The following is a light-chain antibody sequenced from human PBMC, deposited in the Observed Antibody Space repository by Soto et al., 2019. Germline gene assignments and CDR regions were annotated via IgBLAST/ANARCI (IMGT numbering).Light chain of an antibody. V-gene: IGLV2-23*03. Sequence: QCVLNQPASVYGAPGQAITISCTGTSSDVGSYNLVSWYQQHPGKAPKLMIYEGSKRPSGVSNRFSGSKSGNTASLTISGLQADDEADYYCCSYAGSSTFLYVFGTGTKVTVL. CDR1: SSDVGSYNL. CDR3: CSYAGSSTFLYV. CDR2: EGS. J-gene: IGLJ1*01.